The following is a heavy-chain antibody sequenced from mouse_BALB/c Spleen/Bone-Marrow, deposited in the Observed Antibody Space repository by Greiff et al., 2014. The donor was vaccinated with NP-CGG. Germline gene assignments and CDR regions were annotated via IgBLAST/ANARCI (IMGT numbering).Heavy chain of an antibody. CDR1: GYAFSSYW. D-gene: IGHD4-1*01. Sequence: VKLMESGAELVRPGSSVKISCKASGYAFSSYWMNWVKQRPGQGLEWIGQIYPGDGDTNYNGNFKDKATLTTDKSSTTAYMQLSSLTSEDSAVYLCARGGRLTGYYFDYWGQGTTLTVSS. J-gene: IGHJ2*01. CDR2: IYPGDGDT. CDR3: ARGGRLTGYYFDY. V-gene: IGHV1-80*01.